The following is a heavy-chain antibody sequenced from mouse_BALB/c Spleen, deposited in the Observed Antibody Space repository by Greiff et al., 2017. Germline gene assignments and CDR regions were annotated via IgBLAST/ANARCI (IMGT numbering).Heavy chain of an antibody. J-gene: IGHJ3*01. V-gene: IGHV5-6-3*01. Sequence: EVQVVESGGGLVQPGGSLKLSCAASGFTFSSYGMSWVRQTPDKRLELVATINSNGGSTYYPDSVKGRFTISRDNAKNTLYLQMSSLKSEDTAMYYCARGGSSPSWFAYWGQGTLGTVSA. D-gene: IGHD1-1*01. CDR3: ARGGSSPSWFAY. CDR2: INSNGGST. CDR1: GFTFSSYG.